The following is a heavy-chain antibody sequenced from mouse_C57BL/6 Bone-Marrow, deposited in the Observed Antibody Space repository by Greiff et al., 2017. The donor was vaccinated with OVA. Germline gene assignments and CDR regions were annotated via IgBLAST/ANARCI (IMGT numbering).Heavy chain of an antibody. J-gene: IGHJ2*01. Sequence: DVKLVESGGGLVKPGGSLKLSCAASGFTFSDYGMHWVRQAPEKGLEWVAYISSGSSTIYYADTVKGRFTISRDNAKNTLFLQMTSLRSEDTAMYYCARRETTVRYFDYWGQGTTLTVSS. V-gene: IGHV5-17*01. CDR1: GFTFSDYG. CDR3: ARRETTVRYFDY. D-gene: IGHD1-1*01. CDR2: ISSGSSTI.